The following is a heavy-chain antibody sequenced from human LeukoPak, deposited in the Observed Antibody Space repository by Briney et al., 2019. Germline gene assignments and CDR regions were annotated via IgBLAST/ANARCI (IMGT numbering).Heavy chain of an antibody. CDR3: ARVRYGELDV. D-gene: IGHD4-17*01. CDR2: MSGSGGST. CDR1: GFTFSSYA. Sequence: PGGSLRLSCAASGFTFSSYAMSWVRQAPGKGLEWVSSMSGSGGSTYYADSGKGRFTISRDDSKNTLYLQMNSLRAEDAAVYYCARVRYGELDVWGQGTTVTVSS. V-gene: IGHV3-23*01. J-gene: IGHJ6*02.